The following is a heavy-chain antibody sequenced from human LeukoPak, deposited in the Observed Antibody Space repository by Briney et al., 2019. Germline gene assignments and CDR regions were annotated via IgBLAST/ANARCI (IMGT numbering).Heavy chain of an antibody. Sequence: SETLSLTCTVSGGSISNYFWSWIRQPPGKGLEWIGYIYYSGSTNYNPSLKSRVTISVDTSKNQFSLKLSSVTAADTAVYYCARMDTAISFDYWGQGTLVTVSS. CDR3: ARMDTAISFDY. D-gene: IGHD5-18*01. V-gene: IGHV4-59*01. J-gene: IGHJ4*02. CDR1: GGSISNYF. CDR2: IYYSGST.